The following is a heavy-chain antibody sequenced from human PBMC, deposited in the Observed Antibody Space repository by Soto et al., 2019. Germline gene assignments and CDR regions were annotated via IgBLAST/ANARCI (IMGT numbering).Heavy chain of an antibody. Sequence: QLQLQESGPGLVKPSETLSLTCTVSGGSISSSSYYWGWIRQPPGKGLEWIGSIYYSGSTYYNPSLKSRVTISVDTSKNQFSLKLSSVTAADTAVYYCASPYSSSSEIDYWGQGTLVTVSS. J-gene: IGHJ4*02. CDR2: IYYSGST. CDR3: ASPYSSSSEIDY. D-gene: IGHD6-6*01. CDR1: GGSISSSSYY. V-gene: IGHV4-39*01.